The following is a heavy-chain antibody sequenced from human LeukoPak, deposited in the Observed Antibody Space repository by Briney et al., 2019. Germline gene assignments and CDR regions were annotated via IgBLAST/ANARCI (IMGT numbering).Heavy chain of an antibody. V-gene: IGHV3-30-3*01. CDR2: ISYDGGNK. J-gene: IGHJ4*02. CDR1: GFTLSSYA. D-gene: IGHD3-22*01. Sequence: PGGSLRLSCAASGFTLSSYAMHWVRQAPGKGLEWVAVISYDGGNKYYADSVKGRFTISRDDSMNTLYLQMSRLRAEDTAVYYCARDTDTSGYYPDDYWGQGALVTVSS. CDR3: ARDTDTSGYYPDDY.